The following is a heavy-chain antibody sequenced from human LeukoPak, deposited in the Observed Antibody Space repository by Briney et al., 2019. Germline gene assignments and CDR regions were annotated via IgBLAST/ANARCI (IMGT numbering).Heavy chain of an antibody. J-gene: IGHJ4*02. Sequence: ASVKVSCKASGYTFTSYYMHWVRQAPGQGLEWMGIINPDGGNTNYAQNFQGRVTLTRDTSTSTVYMELFRLRSDDTAVYYCARGASLYYDTSGYPFDYWGQGTLVTVSS. V-gene: IGHV1-46*01. CDR1: GYTFTSYY. D-gene: IGHD3-22*01. CDR3: ARGASLYYDTSGYPFDY. CDR2: INPDGGNT.